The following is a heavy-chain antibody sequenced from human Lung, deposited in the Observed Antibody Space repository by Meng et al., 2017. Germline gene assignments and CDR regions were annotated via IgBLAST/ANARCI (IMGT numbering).Heavy chain of an antibody. D-gene: IGHD1-26*01. CDR2: RKKKRGGK. CDR3: AKWEGKKKRRGEE. Sequence: QVQLVQSGAEVKEPGASVKVSCKASGYTFTGYYMHWVRQAPGQGLEWMGRRKKKRGGKKEEKKGKGRGRRSRDTERGKGEGGLSRLRSDDTAVYYCAKWEGKKKRRGEEGGQGT. CDR1: GYTFTGYY. V-gene: IGHV1-2*06. J-gene: IGHJ4*02.